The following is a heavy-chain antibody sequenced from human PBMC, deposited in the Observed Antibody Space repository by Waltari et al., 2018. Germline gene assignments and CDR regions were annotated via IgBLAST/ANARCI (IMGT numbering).Heavy chain of an antibody. Sequence: QVQLQESGPGLVKPSETLSLTCTVSGGSFSSYFWSWIRQPPGKGLEWIGCFYYSGSTNYSPSLRRRGNTSVDTSKTQFSLTLSSVTAVDPAVYYWARGGAAFDSWGQGTMVTVSS. V-gene: IGHV4-59*01. J-gene: IGHJ3*02. CDR2: FYYSGST. CDR1: GGSFSSYF. CDR3: ARGGAAFDS. D-gene: IGHD2-15*01.